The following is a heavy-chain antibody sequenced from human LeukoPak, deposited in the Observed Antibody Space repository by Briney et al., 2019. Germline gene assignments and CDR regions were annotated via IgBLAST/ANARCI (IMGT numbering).Heavy chain of an antibody. Sequence: SETLSLTCTVSGDSINSLDLWSWVRQPPGKGLEWIGEKYLSGTTHSNPSVKSRVTISIDKSKNQFFLNLSSVTAADTAVYYCAGLVGRYSSGLYYYYFDYWGQGTLVTVSS. CDR1: GDSINSLDL. V-gene: IGHV4-4*02. D-gene: IGHD3-22*01. J-gene: IGHJ4*02. CDR3: AGLVGRYSSGLYYYYFDY. CDR2: KYLSGTT.